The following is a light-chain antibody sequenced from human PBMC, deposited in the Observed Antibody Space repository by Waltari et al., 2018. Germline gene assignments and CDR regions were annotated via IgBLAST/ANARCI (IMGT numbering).Light chain of an antibody. CDR3: QQYYSTPQT. V-gene: IGKV4-1*01. CDR2: WAS. J-gene: IGKJ1*01. Sequence: DIVMTQSPDSLAVSLGERATINCKSSPSVLYSSNNKNYLAWYQQKPGQSPRLLIYWASTRESGVPDRFSGSGSGTDFTLTISSLQAEDVAVYYCQQYYSTPQTFGQGTKVEIK. CDR1: PSVLYSSNNKNY.